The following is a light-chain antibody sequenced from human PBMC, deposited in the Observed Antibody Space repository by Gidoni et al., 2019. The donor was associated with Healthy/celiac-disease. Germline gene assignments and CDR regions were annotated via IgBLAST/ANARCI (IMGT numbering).Light chain of an antibody. V-gene: IGLV2-23*01. CDR2: EGS. CDR1: SSDVGSYNL. CDR3: CSYAGSRSL. J-gene: IGLJ2*01. Sequence: QSALTQPASGSGSPGQSITSSCTGTSSDVGSYNLVSWYQQHPGKDPKRMIYEGSKRPSGVSNRFSASKSGNTASLTSPGLQADDESDYYCCSYAGSRSLFGGGTKLTVL.